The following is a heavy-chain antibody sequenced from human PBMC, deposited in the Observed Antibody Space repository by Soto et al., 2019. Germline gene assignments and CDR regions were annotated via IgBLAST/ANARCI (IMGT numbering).Heavy chain of an antibody. V-gene: IGHV3-30*18. D-gene: IGHD1-26*01. Sequence: QVQLVESGGGVVQPGRSLRLSCAASGFMFSGFGMHWVRQAPGKGLQWVAGISKDGSNKYYADSVKGRFTISRDNSKNTLYLQMNSLRAEDTAVYYCAKDVVVGATTGLGDYYYYYGMDVWGQGTTVTVSS. CDR1: GFMFSGFG. CDR3: AKDVVVGATTGLGDYYYYYGMDV. CDR2: ISKDGSNK. J-gene: IGHJ6*02.